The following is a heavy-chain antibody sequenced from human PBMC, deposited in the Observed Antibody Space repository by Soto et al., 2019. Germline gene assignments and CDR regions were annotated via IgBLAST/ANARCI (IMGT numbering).Heavy chain of an antibody. CDR3: ARGTYYYDSSGYSDRVLDY. V-gene: IGHV4-31*03. Sequence: QVQLQESGPGLVKPSQTLSLTCTVSGGSISSGGYYWSWIRQHPGKGLEWIGYIYYSGNTYYNPSLNTRVTTAEDTSNNQFSLKVSVVTAADTAVYYCARGTYYYDSSGYSDRVLDYWGQGTLVTVSS. J-gene: IGHJ4*02. CDR1: GGSISSGGYY. CDR2: IYYSGNT. D-gene: IGHD3-22*01.